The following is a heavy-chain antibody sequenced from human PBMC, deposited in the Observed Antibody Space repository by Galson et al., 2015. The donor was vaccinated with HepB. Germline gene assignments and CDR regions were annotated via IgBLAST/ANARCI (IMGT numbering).Heavy chain of an antibody. CDR1: GYTFTSYY. V-gene: IGHV1-46*03. J-gene: IGHJ6*03. D-gene: IGHD2-2*01. CDR3: ASGQLPPPVPSEYYYYMDV. CDR2: INPSGGST. Sequence: SVKVSCKASGYTFTSYYMHWVRQAPGQGLEWMGIINPSGGSTSYAQKFQGRVTMTRDTSTSTVYMELSSLRSEDTAVYYCASGQLPPPVPSEYYYYMDVWGKGTTVTVSS.